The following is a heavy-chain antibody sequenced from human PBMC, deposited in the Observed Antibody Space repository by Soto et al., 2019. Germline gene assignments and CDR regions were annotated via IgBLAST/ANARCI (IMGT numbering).Heavy chain of an antibody. Sequence: VQLVESGGGVVQPGRSLRLSCAASGFTFSDYAMHWVRQAPGKGLEWVAVVSHDGRNTHYADSVKGRFTISRDSSKNMVSLEMSSLSAEDTAGYYCAKGGRQWLVTSDFNYWGQGALVTVSS. D-gene: IGHD6-19*01. CDR1: GFTFSDYA. J-gene: IGHJ4*02. V-gene: IGHV3-30*18. CDR3: AKGGRQWLVTSDFNY. CDR2: VSHDGRNT.